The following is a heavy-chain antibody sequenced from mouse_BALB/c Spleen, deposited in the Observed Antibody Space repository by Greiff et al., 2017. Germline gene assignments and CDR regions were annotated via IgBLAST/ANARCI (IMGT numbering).Heavy chain of an antibody. CDR1: GFSLTSYG. CDR3: ARKGYYGSSYEGGYAMDY. CDR2: IWSGGST. J-gene: IGHJ4*01. V-gene: IGHV2-2*02. D-gene: IGHD1-1*01. Sequence: VQLQQSGPGLVQPSQSLSITCTVSGFSLTSYGVHWVRQSPGKGLEWLGVIWSGGSTDYNAAFISRLSISKDNSKSQVFFKMNSLQANDTAIYYCARKGYYGSSYEGGYAMDYWGQGTSVTVSS.